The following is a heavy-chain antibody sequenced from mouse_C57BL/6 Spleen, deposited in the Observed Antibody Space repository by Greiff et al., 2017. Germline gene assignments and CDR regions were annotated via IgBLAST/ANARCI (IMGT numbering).Heavy chain of an antibody. Sequence: VKLMESGAELVKPGASVKLSCKASGYTFTSYWMHWVKQRPGQGLEWIGMIHPNSGSTNYNEKFKSKATLTVDKSSSTAYMQLSSLTSEDSAVYYCARGYDYGFDYWGQGTTLTVSS. CDR2: IHPNSGST. CDR1: GYTFTSYW. D-gene: IGHD2-4*01. J-gene: IGHJ2*01. CDR3: ARGYDYGFDY. V-gene: IGHV1-64*01.